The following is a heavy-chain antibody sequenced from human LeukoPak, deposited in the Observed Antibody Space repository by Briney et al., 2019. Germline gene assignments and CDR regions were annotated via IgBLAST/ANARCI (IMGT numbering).Heavy chain of an antibody. J-gene: IGHJ4*02. CDR3: ARDSRSGNFDY. CDR1: SYSINSGYY. CDR2: IYYSGST. Sequence: PSETLSLTCTLSSYSINSGYYWGWIRQPPGTGLEWIGYIYYSGSTNYNPSLKSRVTISVDTSKNQFSLKLSSVTAADTAVYYCARDSRSGNFDYWGQGTLVTVSS. V-gene: IGHV4-59*01. D-gene: IGHD3-22*01.